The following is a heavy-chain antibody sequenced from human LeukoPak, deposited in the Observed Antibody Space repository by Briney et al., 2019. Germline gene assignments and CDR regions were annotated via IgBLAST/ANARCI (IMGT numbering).Heavy chain of an antibody. CDR2: IRQDGSEI. J-gene: IGHJ4*02. V-gene: IGHV3-7*01. CDR3: ARVVVISPTYYFDF. CDR1: GFTFSRYW. Sequence: GGSLRLSCAASGFTFSRYWMTWVRQAPGKGLKRVANIRQDGSEIYYVDSVKGRFTISRDNAKNSLYLQMNSLSAEDTAVYYCARVVVISPTYYFDFWGQGALVTVPS. D-gene: IGHD3-22*01.